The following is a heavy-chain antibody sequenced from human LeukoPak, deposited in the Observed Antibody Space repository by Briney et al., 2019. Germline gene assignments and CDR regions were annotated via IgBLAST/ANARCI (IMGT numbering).Heavy chain of an antibody. D-gene: IGHD6-19*01. Sequence: ARSLRLSCAASGFTFSSYAMHWVRQEPGKGLEWVAIISYDGSNTYYADSLKGRFTISRDNPQNSLYLQMNSLRAEDTAVYYCAIVARPWGISVAGTFDSWGQGTLVTVSS. CDR1: GFTFSSYA. CDR2: ISYDGSNT. V-gene: IGHV3-30*04. J-gene: IGHJ4*02. CDR3: AIVARPWGISVAGTFDS.